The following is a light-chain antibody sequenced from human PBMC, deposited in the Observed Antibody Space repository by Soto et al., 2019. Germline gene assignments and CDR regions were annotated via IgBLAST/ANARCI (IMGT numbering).Light chain of an antibody. J-gene: IGKJ1*01. CDR2: KAS. CDR3: QQYNNYPWT. V-gene: IGKV1-5*03. CDR1: QSISSW. Sequence: DLQMTQSPSTLSASVGERVTITCRASQSISSWLAWYQQKPGKAPKVLIYKASSLESGVPSRFSGSGSGTEFTLTISSLQPDDFATYYCQQYNNYPWTFGQGTKVEIK.